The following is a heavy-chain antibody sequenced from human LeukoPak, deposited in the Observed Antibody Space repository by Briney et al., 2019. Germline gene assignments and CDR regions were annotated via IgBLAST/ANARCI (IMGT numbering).Heavy chain of an antibody. D-gene: IGHD2-15*01. Sequence: ASVKVSCKASRYTFTGYYMHWVRQAPGQGLEWMGWINTNTGNPTYAQGFTGRFVFSLDTSVSTAYLQISSLKAEDTAVYYCAREKVVAATNYYYYMDVWGKGTTVTVSS. V-gene: IGHV7-4-1*02. J-gene: IGHJ6*03. CDR1: RYTFTGYY. CDR3: AREKVVAATNYYYYMDV. CDR2: INTNTGNP.